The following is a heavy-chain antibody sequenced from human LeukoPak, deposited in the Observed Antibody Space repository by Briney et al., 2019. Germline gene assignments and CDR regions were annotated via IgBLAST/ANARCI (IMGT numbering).Heavy chain of an antibody. CDR1: GESLNYYY. J-gene: IGHJ4*02. D-gene: IGHD4-23*01. CDR2: IFDGKTI. CDR3: ASGAWAARLNS. V-gene: IGHV4-34*12. Sequence: PSDTLSLTCAVYGESLNYYYWSWIRQSPGKGLEWIGDIFDGKTINYNPSLKSRVTISAATSSQQFSLNLKYVTAADTAVYFCASGAWAARLNSWAQGALVIVSS.